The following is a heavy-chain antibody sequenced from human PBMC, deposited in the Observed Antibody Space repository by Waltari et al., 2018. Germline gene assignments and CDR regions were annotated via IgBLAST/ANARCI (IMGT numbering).Heavy chain of an antibody. CDR2: ISGVGAAT. CDR3: AKGSGDGSTEYFDY. D-gene: IGHD6-19*01. V-gene: IGHV3-23*01. CDR1: GFTFSSSA. Sequence: RLSCAVSGFTFSSSAVSWVRQAPGKGLEWVSTISGVGAATYYADSVKVRFTISRDISKNTVYLHMNSLRAEDTAVYFCAKGSGDGSTEYFDYWGQGTLVTVSS. J-gene: IGHJ4*02.